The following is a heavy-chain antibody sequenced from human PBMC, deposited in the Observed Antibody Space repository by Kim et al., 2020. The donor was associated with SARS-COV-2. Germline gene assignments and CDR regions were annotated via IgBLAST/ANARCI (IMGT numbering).Heavy chain of an antibody. CDR1: GGSVSSGSYY. J-gene: IGHJ4*01. V-gene: IGHV4-61*01. Sequence: SETLSLTCTVSGGSVSSGSYYWSWIRQPPGKGLEWIGYIYYSGSTNYNPSLKSRVTISVDTSKNQFSLKLSSVTAADTAVYYCARKAIGSSSIMVDYWG. D-gene: IGHD6-6*01. CDR3: ARKAIGSSSIMVDY. CDR2: IYYSGST.